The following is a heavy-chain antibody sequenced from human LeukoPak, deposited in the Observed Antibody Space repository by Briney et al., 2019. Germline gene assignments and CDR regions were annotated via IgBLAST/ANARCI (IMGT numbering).Heavy chain of an antibody. V-gene: IGHV3-7*01. J-gene: IGHJ4*02. CDR2: IKQDGSER. Sequence: PGGSLRLSCAASGFTFSSYWMSWVRQAPGKGLECVANIKQDGSERYYVDSVKGRFTISRDNALSSLYLQMNSLRAEDTAVYYCARGGRYYFGYWGQGTPVTVSS. CDR1: GFTFSSYW. CDR3: ARGGRYYFGY.